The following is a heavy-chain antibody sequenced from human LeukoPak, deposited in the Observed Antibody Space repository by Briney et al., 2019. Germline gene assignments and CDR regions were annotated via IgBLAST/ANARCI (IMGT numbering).Heavy chain of an antibody. V-gene: IGHV4-34*01. D-gene: IGHD5-18*01. J-gene: IGHJ4*02. CDR2: IYYSGSA. CDR3: ARVSDTAMVTGYGY. CDR1: GGSFSGYY. Sequence: PSETLSLTCAVYGGSFSGYYWSWIRQPPGKGLEWIGSIYYSGSAYYNPSLKSRVTISVDTSKNQFSLKLSSVTAADTAVYYCARVSDTAMVTGYGYWGQGTLVTVSS.